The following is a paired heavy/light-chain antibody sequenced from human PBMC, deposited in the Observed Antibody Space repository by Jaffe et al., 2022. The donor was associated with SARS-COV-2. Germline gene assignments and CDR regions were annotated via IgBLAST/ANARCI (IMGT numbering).Heavy chain of an antibody. CDR3: LRDNLTGDPREAFDV. CDR2: IWTDGSTK. Sequence: QEELVESGGGVVQPGKSLRLSCAASGFTFSSYSMHWVRQAPGMGLEWVATIWTDGSTKYYADSVRGRFAISRDNSQKTLFLDMNSLRPEDAAVYYCLRDNLTGDPREAFDVWGQGTVVSVSS. CDR1: GFTFSSYS. V-gene: IGHV3-30*09. D-gene: IGHD1-20*01. J-gene: IGHJ3*01.
Light chain of an antibody. J-gene: IGKJ2*01. Sequence: ATQMTQSPPSLSASVGDRVTITCRASQDIRDDLGWYQQKPGKAPKVLIYGASTLHSGVPSRFAGSGFGTDFTLTISSLQPEDFATYYCLQDNNYPFTFGPGTKLEIK. CDR3: LQDNNYPFT. CDR2: GAS. CDR1: QDIRDD. V-gene: IGKV1-6*01.